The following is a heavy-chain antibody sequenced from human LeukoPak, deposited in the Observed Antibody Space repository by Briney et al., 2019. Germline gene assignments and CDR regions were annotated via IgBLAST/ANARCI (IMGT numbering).Heavy chain of an antibody. D-gene: IGHD6-19*01. CDR3: ARVYSSGWQFDY. J-gene: IGHJ4*02. V-gene: IGHV3-21*01. Sequence: AGGSLRLSCAASGFTFSSFAMSWVRQAPGKGLEWVSSISSSSNYIYYADSVKGRFTISRDNAKNSLYLQMNSLRAEDTAVYYCARVYSSGWQFDYWGQGTLVTVSS. CDR2: ISSSSNYI. CDR1: GFTFSSFA.